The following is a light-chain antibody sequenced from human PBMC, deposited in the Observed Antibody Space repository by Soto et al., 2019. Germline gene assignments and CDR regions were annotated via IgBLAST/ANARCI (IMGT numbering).Light chain of an antibody. CDR3: QQYFEAPPYT. CDR1: QSVLYSSTSKNY. V-gene: IGKV4-1*01. CDR2: WAS. J-gene: IGKJ2*01. Sequence: DIVMTQSPESLAVSLGERATINCKSSQSVLYSSTSKNYLAWYQQKPGQAPKLLIFWASTRESGVPDRFRGSGSGTNFTLTISSLQAEDVAVYYCQQYFEAPPYTSGPGTRLEIK.